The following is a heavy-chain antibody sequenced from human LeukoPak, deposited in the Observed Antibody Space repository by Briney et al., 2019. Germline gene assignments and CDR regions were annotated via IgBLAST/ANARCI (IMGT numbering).Heavy chain of an antibody. CDR1: GYTFTSYA. J-gene: IGHJ5*02. Sequence: ASVKVSCKASGYTFTSYAMHWVRQAPGQRLEWMGWINAGNGNTKYSQKFQGRVTITRDTSASTAYMELSSLRSEDAAVYYCATSPPISPAPNDHWGQGTLVTVSS. CDR2: INAGNGNT. V-gene: IGHV1-3*01. D-gene: IGHD2-21*01. CDR3: ATSPPISPAPNDH.